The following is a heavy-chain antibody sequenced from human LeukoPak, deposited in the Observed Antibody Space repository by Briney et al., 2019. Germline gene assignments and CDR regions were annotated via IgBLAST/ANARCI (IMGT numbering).Heavy chain of an antibody. CDR2: IRYDGSNK. CDR1: GFTFSSYG. CDR3: AKERDTAMVTIDY. J-gene: IGHJ4*02. D-gene: IGHD5-18*01. Sequence: GGSLRLSCAASGFTFSSYGMHWVRQAPGKGLEWVAFIRYDGSNKYYADSVKGRFTISRDNSKNTLYLQMNSPRAEDTAVYYCAKERDTAMVTIDYWGQGTLVTVSS. V-gene: IGHV3-30*02.